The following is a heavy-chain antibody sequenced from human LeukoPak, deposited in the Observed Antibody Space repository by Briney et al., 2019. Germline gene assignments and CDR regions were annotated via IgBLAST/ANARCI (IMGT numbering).Heavy chain of an antibody. Sequence: GESLKISCKGSGYKFNAYWIAWVRQMPGKGLEWMGIIYPDDSDTRYSPSFQGQVTISADKSVSIAYLQWSSLKASDTAMYYCARPNITSYYDSRGYDAFNVWGQGTMVIVSS. CDR1: GYKFNAYW. CDR2: IYPDDSDT. V-gene: IGHV5-51*01. J-gene: IGHJ3*01. D-gene: IGHD3-22*01. CDR3: ARPNITSYYDSRGYDAFNV.